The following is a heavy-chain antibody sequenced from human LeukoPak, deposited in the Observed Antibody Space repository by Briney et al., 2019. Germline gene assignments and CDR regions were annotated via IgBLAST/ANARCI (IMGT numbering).Heavy chain of an antibody. D-gene: IGHD5-24*01. V-gene: IGHV4-39*01. CDR3: ARHVSRRDGYKSDY. CDR1: GGSISSSSYY. Sequence: SETLSLTCTVSGGSISSSSYYWGWIRQPPGKGLEWLGSIYYSGSTYYNPSLKSRVTISVDTSKNQFSLKLSSVTAADTAVYYCARHVSRRDGYKSDYWGQETLVTVSS. CDR2: IYYSGST. J-gene: IGHJ4*02.